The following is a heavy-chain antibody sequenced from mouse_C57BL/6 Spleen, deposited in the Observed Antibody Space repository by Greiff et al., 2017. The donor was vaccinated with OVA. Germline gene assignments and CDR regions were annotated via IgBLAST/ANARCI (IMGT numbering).Heavy chain of an antibody. D-gene: IGHD2-12*01. CDR3: ARGDDGFDY. CDR1: GYTFTSYW. V-gene: IGHV1-61*01. Sequence: QVQLQQPGAELVRPGSSVKLSCKASGYTFTSYWMDWVKQRPGQGLEWIGNIYPSDSETHYNQKFKDKATLTVDKSSSTAYMQLSSLTSEDSAVYYCARGDDGFDYWGQGTTFTVSS. J-gene: IGHJ2*01. CDR2: IYPSDSET.